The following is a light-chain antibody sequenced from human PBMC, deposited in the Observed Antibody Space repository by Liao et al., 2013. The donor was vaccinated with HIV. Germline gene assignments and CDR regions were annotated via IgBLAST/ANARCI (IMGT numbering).Light chain of an antibody. CDR2: SDS. J-gene: IGLJ1*01. CDR1: NIGSKS. Sequence: SYVLTQPPSVSVAPGKTARSTCGGNNIGSKSVHWYQQKPGQAPVLVIHSDSDRPSGIPERFSGSNSGNTATLTISRVEAGDEADYYCQVWDSSSDHYVFGTGTKVTVL. CDR3: QVWDSSSDHYV. V-gene: IGLV3-21*01.